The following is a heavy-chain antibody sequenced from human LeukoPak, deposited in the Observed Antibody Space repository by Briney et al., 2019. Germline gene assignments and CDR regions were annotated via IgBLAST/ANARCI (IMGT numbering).Heavy chain of an antibody. J-gene: IGHJ5*02. CDR2: IYYSGST. D-gene: IGHD3-9*01. V-gene: IGHV4-59*08. CDR3: ARSSSYDILTGYFINWFDP. CDR1: GGSISSYY. Sequence: PSETLSLTCTVSGGSISSYYWSWIRQPPGKGLEWIGYIYYSGSTNYNPSLKSRVTISVDTSKNQFSLKLSSVTAADTAVYYCARSSSYDILTGYFINWFDPWGQGTLVIVSS.